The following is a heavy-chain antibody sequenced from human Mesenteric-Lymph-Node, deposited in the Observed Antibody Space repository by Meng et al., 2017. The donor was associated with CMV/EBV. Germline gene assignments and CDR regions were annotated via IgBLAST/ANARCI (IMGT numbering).Heavy chain of an antibody. Sequence: GGSLRLSCAASGFTFSDFYMSWIRQAPGKGLEWVSYISSSGDTIYHADSVKGRFTISRDNAKSSLFLQMNSLRAEDTAVYYCARDARDIAVPGARGYFDLWGRGTLVTVSS. CDR2: ISSSGDTI. CDR1: GFTFSDFY. D-gene: IGHD6-19*01. V-gene: IGHV3-11*04. J-gene: IGHJ2*01. CDR3: ARDARDIAVPGARGYFDL.